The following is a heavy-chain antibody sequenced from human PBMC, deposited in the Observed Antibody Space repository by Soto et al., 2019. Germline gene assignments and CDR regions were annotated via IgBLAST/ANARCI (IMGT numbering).Heavy chain of an antibody. CDR2: IKSKTDGGTT. CDR1: GFTFSNAW. V-gene: IGHV3-15*07. Sequence: GGSLRLSCAASGFTFSNAWMNWVRQAPGKGLEWVGRIKSKTDGGTTDYAAPVKGRFTISRDDSKNTLYLQMNSLKTEDTAVYYCTTGKLERLGYFDYWGQGTLVTVSS. D-gene: IGHD1-1*01. J-gene: IGHJ4*02. CDR3: TTGKLERLGYFDY.